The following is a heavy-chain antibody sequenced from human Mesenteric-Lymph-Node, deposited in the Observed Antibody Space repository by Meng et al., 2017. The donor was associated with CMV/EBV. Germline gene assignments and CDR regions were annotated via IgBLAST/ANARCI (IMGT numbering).Heavy chain of an antibody. Sequence: GESLKISCQVSGYSFSTYWIGWVRQMPGKGREWVGIIYPGDSDTRYSPSFQGRVAISADESINTVYLQWSVLKASDTAMYYCARLSSHYDFWSAYYKGDAFDIWGQGTMVTVSS. J-gene: IGHJ3*02. D-gene: IGHD3-3*01. CDR2: IYPGDSDT. V-gene: IGHV5-51*01. CDR3: ARLSSHYDFWSAYYKGDAFDI. CDR1: GYSFSTYW.